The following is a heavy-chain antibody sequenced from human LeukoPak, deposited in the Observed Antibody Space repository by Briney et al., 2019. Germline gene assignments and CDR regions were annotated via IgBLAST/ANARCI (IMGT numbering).Heavy chain of an antibody. J-gene: IGHJ4*02. CDR1: GFTFSSYA. CDR3: ARPGTKWLRFYYFDY. Sequence: HPGGSLRLSCAASGFTFSSYAMHWVRQAPGKGLEWVAVISYDGSNKYYADSVKGRFTISRDNSKNTLYLQMNSLRAEDTAVYYCARPGTKWLRFYYFDYWGQGTLVTVSS. CDR2: ISYDGSNK. V-gene: IGHV3-30*04. D-gene: IGHD5-12*01.